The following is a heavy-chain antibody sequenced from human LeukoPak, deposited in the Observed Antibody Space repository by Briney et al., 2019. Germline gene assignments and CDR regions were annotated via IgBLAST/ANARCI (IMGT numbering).Heavy chain of an antibody. CDR1: GITFSRYW. Sequence: GGSLRLSCVDSGITFSRYWMSWVRQAPGKGLEWVANIKQDGGEKYYVDSVKGRFTISRDNAKNSLYLQMNSLRVEATAVYYCARDGRPLDYWGQGTLVTVSS. J-gene: IGHJ4*02. CDR2: IKQDGGEK. CDR3: ARDGRPLDY. V-gene: IGHV3-7*03.